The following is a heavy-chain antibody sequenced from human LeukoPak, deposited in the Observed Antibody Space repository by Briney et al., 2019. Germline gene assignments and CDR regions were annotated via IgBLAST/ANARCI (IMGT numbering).Heavy chain of an antibody. CDR3: ARAQGGQLWPNGMVDY. CDR1: GGSISSSSYY. Sequence: SETLSLTCTVSGGSISSSSYYWGWIRQPPGKGLEWIGSIYYSGSTYYNPSLKSRVTISVDTSKNQFSLKLSSVTAADTAVYYCARAQGGQLWPNGMVDYWGQGTLVTVSS. D-gene: IGHD5-18*01. V-gene: IGHV4-39*07. CDR2: IYYSGST. J-gene: IGHJ4*02.